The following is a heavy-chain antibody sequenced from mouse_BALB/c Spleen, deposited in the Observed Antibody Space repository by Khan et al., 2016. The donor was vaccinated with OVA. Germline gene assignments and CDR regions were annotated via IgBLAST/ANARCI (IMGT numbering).Heavy chain of an antibody. CDR1: GFSLTNYA. Sequence: QVQLKESGPGLVAPSQSLSITCTVSGFSLTNYAVHWVRQPPRKGLEWLGVIWTGGSTNYNSALMYRLSIKKDNFKSQVFLKMHSLQTDATAIYYCASNEETSYVDAMDYWGQGTSVTVSS. CDR2: IWTGGST. CDR3: ASNEETSYVDAMDY. D-gene: IGHD1-1*01. J-gene: IGHJ4*01. V-gene: IGHV2-9*02.